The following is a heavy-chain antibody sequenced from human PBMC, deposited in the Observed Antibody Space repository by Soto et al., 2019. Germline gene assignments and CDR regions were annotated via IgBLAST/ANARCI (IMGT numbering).Heavy chain of an antibody. V-gene: IGHV4-61*01. CDR1: GGSVSSGSYY. D-gene: IGHD2-15*01. J-gene: IGHJ4*02. CDR3: ARDGYCSGGGCYSRLDY. CDR2: IYYSGNT. Sequence: SETLSLTCTVSGGSVSSGSYYWSWIRQPPGKGLEWIGYIYYSGNTNYNPSLKSRVTISIDTSKNQFSLKLSSVTAADTAVYYCARDGYCSGGGCYSRLDYWGRGTLVTVSS.